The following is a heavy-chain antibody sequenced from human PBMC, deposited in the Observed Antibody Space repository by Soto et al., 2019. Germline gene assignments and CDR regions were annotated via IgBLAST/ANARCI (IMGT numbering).Heavy chain of an antibody. Sequence: QVQMVQSGAEVKKPGASVKVSCKASGYTFTSYGISWVRQAPGQGLEWMGWISAYNGNTNYAQKLQGRGTMTTDTSTSTAYIELSRLTSDHTAGYYCAGDPAKEFFQWGPTMAVWVQGTTVTVSS. V-gene: IGHV1-18*04. D-gene: IGHD3-3*01. CDR3: AGDPAKEFFQWGPTMAV. CDR1: GYTFTSYG. CDR2: ISAYNGNT. J-gene: IGHJ6*02.